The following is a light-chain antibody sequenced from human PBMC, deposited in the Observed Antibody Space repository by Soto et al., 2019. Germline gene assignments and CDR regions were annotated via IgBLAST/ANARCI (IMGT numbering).Light chain of an antibody. CDR3: QQFKSYPQA. J-gene: IGKJ3*01. CDR1: QGIRTA. V-gene: IGKV1-13*02. CDR2: DAS. Sequence: AIQLTQSPSSLSASVGDRVTITCRASQGIRTALAWYQQKPGKAPDLLIYDASILETGVPSRFSGSGSGTDFTLTISSLQPEDFATYYCQQFKSYPQAFGPGTKVDIK.